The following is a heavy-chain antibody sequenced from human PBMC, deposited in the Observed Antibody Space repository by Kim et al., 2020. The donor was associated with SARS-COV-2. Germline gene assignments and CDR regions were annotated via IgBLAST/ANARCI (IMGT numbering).Heavy chain of an antibody. D-gene: IGHD6-13*01. CDR2: K. CDR3: ASLSFSSSPFDY. Sequence: KYYADSVEGRFTISRDNSKNTLYLQMNSLRAEDTAVYYCASLSFSSSPFDYWGQGTLVTVSS. V-gene: IGHV3-30*03. J-gene: IGHJ4*02.